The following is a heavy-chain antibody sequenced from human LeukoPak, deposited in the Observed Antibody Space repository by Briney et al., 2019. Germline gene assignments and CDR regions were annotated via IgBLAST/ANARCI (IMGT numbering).Heavy chain of an antibody. D-gene: IGHD3-22*01. J-gene: IGHJ5*02. CDR2: IYYSGSA. CDR1: GGSISSGGYY. CDR3: ARYYYNSSGYYAGTYWFDP. Sequence: PSQTLSLTCIVSGGSISSGGYYWSWLRNHPGKRPEWMGYIYYSGSAYYNPSIKSRVTISVGTSKSQFSLKLSSVTAADTAVYYCARYYYNSSGYYAGTYWFDPWGQGALVTVSS. V-gene: IGHV4-31*03.